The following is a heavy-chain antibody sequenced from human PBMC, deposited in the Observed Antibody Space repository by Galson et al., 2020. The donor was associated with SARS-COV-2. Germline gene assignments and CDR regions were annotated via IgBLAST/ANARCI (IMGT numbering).Heavy chain of an antibody. CDR2: IHYSGST. CDR3: AREKLTTINWFDP. D-gene: IGHD4-4*01. V-gene: IGHV4-30-4*01. Sequence: ASETLYLTCNVSGGSISSNDYYWNWIRQPPGKGLEWIGYIHYSGSTYYNPSLKGRLIMSVDTSKNQFSLKLSSVTAADTAVYFCAREKLTTINWFDPWGQGILVTVSS. J-gene: IGHJ5*02. CDR1: GGSISSNDYY.